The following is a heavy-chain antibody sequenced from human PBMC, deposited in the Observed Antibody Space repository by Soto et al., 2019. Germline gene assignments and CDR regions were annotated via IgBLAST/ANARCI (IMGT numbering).Heavy chain of an antibody. D-gene: IGHD6-13*01. J-gene: IGHJ6*02. CDR2: IYYSGST. CDR3: ARGAQQQLVPPYYYYYGMDV. Sequence: QVQLQESGPGLVKPSETLSLTCTVSGGSISSYYWSWIRQPPGKGLEWIGYIYYSGSTNYNPSLKSRVTISVDTSKTQFSLKLSSVTAADTAVYYCARGAQQQLVPPYYYYYGMDVWGQGTTVTVSS. CDR1: GGSISSYY. V-gene: IGHV4-59*01.